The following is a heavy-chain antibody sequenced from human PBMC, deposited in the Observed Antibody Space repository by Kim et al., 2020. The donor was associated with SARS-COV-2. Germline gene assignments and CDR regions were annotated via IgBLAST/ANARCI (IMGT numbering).Heavy chain of an antibody. CDR3: ARHPRPEVDWFDP. V-gene: IGHV5-10-1*01. Sequence: KYSPTFQGHVTISADTSVSTAYLQWSGLKASDTAMYYCARHPRPEVDWFDPWGQGTLVTVSS. D-gene: IGHD2-15*01. J-gene: IGHJ5*02.